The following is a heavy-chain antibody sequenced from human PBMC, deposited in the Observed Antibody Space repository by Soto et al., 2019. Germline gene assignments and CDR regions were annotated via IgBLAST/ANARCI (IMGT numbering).Heavy chain of an antibody. CDR2: IHYTGSS. J-gene: IGHJ3*02. V-gene: IGHV4-59*02. CDR1: GASVSDYY. CDR3: ARWGEPAVKAFDI. D-gene: IGHD2-21*01. Sequence: LSLTCTVSGASVSDYYWDWIRQPPGKGLEWIGYIHYTGSSNYNPSLKSRVTMSVDTSKNQFSLKMTSVTAADTAVYYCARWGEPAVKAFDIWGQGTMVTVSS.